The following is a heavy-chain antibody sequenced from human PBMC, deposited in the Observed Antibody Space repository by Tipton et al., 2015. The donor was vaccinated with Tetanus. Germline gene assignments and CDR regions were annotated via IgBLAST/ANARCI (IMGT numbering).Heavy chain of an antibody. Sequence: TLSLTCTVSGGSISRGGYYWSWIRQQPGKGLEWTGDIYNSGSTYYNPSLKSRVTISVDTSKNQFSLKLNSVTAADTAVYYCARDQARGARGWNYFDCWGQGTLVTVSS. D-gene: IGHD1-26*01. CDR3: ARDQARGARGWNYFDC. CDR1: GGSISRGGYY. V-gene: IGHV4-31*03. CDR2: IYNSGST. J-gene: IGHJ4*02.